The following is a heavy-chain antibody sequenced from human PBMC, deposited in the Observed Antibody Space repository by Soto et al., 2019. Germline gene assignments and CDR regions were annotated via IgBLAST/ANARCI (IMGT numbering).Heavy chain of an antibody. Sequence: EVQLLESGGGLVQPGGSLRLTCAASGFTFSNYAMTWVRQAPGEGLEWVAVITNSGGDTLHADSVKGRFTIFRDNSKNTLYLQMNSLRAEDTAIYYCAKASGESYPWSRVFDFWGQGTRVTVSS. CDR1: GFTFSNYA. V-gene: IGHV3-23*01. J-gene: IGHJ4*02. CDR3: AKASGESYPWSRVFDF. CDR2: ITNSGGDT. D-gene: IGHD1-26*01.